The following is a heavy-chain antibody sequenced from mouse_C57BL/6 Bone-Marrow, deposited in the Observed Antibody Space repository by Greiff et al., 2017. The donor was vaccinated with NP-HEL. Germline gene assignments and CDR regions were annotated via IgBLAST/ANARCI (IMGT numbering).Heavy chain of an antibody. V-gene: IGHV6-3*01. CDR3: TLKANWDWYFDV. Sequence: EVKLQESGGGLVQPGGSMKLSCVASGFTFSNYWMNWVRQSPEKGLEWVAQIRLKSDNYATHYAESVKGRFTISRDDSKSSVYLQMNNLRAEDTGIYYCTLKANWDWYFDVWGTGTTVTVSS. J-gene: IGHJ1*03. D-gene: IGHD4-1*01. CDR2: IRLKSDNYAT. CDR1: GFTFSNYW.